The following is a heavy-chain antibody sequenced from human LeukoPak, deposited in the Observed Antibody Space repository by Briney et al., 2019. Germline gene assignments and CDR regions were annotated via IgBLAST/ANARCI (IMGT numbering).Heavy chain of an antibody. D-gene: IGHD3-9*01. Sequence: SETLSLTCTVSGGSVTTGRYYWSWIRPSPGEGLEWIGYISYRGTTNYNPSLKSRITISVDTSKNQFSLKVISVTAADTAVYYCVREHDWGDFDYWGQGTLVTVSS. CDR2: ISYRGTT. V-gene: IGHV4-61*01. J-gene: IGHJ4*02. CDR3: VREHDWGDFDY. CDR1: GGSVTTGRYY.